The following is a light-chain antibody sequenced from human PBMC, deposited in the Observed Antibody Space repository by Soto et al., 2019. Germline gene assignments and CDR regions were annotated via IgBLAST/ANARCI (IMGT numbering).Light chain of an antibody. CDR1: QTVTSGY. V-gene: IGKV3D-20*02. CDR3: QKRSDWPWK. CDR2: DAF. J-gene: IGKJ1*01. Sequence: EIVLTPSPDTLSLSPGERATLSCMASQTVTSGYLAWYQQKPGQPPRLLIYDAFSRATGIPARFSGGGSGTDFTLTISSLEPEDFAVYYCQKRSDWPWKCGQGNKGDIK.